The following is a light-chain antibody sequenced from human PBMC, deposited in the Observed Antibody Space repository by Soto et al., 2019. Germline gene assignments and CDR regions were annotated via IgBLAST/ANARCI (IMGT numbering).Light chain of an antibody. CDR1: SSNIGAGYD. Sequence: QSVLTQPPSVSGAPGQRVTISCTGSSSNIGAGYDVHWYQQLPGTAPKLLIYGDFNRPSGVPGRFSGSKSGTSASLAITGLQAEDEADYYCQSYDSSLSGVVFGGGTKLTVL. CDR3: QSYDSSLSGVV. CDR2: GDF. V-gene: IGLV1-40*01. J-gene: IGLJ2*01.